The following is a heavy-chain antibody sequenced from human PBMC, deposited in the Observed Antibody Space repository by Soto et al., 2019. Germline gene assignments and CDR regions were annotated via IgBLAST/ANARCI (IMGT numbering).Heavy chain of an antibody. D-gene: IGHD6-13*01. Sequence: QVQLVQSGAEVKKPGASVKVSCKASGYTFTGYYMHWVRQAPGQGLEWMGWINPNSGGTNYAQKFQGWVTMTRDTSISTAYMERSRLSSDDTSVYYCARGYSSSWYYFDYWGQGTLVTVSS. CDR3: ARGYSSSWYYFDY. J-gene: IGHJ4*02. CDR2: INPNSGGT. V-gene: IGHV1-2*04. CDR1: GYTFTGYY.